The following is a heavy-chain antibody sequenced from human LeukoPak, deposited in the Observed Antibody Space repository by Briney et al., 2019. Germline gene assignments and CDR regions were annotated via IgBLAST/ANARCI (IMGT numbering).Heavy chain of an antibody. Sequence: GGSLRLSCVASGFTFSSYAMSRVRQAPGKGLEWVSAISGSGGSTYYADSVKGRFTISRDNSKNTLYLQMNSLRAEDTAVYYCAKDQAAAGTIYLYYFDYWGQGTLVTVSS. D-gene: IGHD6-13*01. J-gene: IGHJ4*02. CDR3: AKDQAAAGTIYLYYFDY. CDR2: ISGSGGST. CDR1: GFTFSSYA. V-gene: IGHV3-23*01.